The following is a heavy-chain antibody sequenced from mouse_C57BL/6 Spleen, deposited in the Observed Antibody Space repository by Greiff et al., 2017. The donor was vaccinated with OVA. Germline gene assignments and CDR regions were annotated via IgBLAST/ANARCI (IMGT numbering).Heavy chain of an antibody. V-gene: IGHV3-6*01. CDR2: ISYDGSN. CDR1: GYSITSGYY. CDR3: ARDDDGPYYAMDY. Sequence: ESGPGLVKPSQSLSLTCSVTGYSITSGYYWNWIRQFPGNKLEWMGYISYDGSNNYNPSLKNRISITRDTSKNQFFLKLNSVTTEDTATYYCARDDDGPYYAMDYWGQGTSVTVSS. D-gene: IGHD1-2*01. J-gene: IGHJ4*01.